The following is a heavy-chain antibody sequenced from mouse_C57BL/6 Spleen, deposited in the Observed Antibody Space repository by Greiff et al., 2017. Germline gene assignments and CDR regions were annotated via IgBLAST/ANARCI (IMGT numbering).Heavy chain of an antibody. Sequence: QVQLQQPGAELVKPGASVKLSCKASGYTFTSYWMQWVKQRPGQGLEWIGEIDPSDCYTNYNQKFKGKATLTVDTSSSTAYVQLGSLRSADAAVYYYARESYYNNSSSFAYWGQGTLVTVSA. CDR1: GYTFTSYW. D-gene: IGHD2-5*01. J-gene: IGHJ3*01. V-gene: IGHV1-50*01. CDR2: IDPSDCYT. CDR3: ARESYYNNSSSFAY.